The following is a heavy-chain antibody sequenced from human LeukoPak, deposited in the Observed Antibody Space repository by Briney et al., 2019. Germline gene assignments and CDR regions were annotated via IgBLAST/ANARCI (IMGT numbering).Heavy chain of an antibody. D-gene: IGHD3-10*01. CDR3: ARENGSSGRGFDY. Sequence: GASVKVSCTASGYTFTGYYMHWVRQAPGQGLEWMGRINPNSGGTNYAQKFQGRVTMTRDTSISTAYMELSRLRSDDTAVYYCARENGSSGRGFDYWGQGTLVTVSS. CDR2: INPNSGGT. J-gene: IGHJ4*02. V-gene: IGHV1-2*06. CDR1: GYTFTGYY.